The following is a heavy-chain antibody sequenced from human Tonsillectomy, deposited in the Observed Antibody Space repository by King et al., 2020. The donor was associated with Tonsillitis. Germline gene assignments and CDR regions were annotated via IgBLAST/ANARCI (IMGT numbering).Heavy chain of an antibody. Sequence: VQLVESGGGLVQPGGSLRLSCAASGFTFSSYAMSWVRQAPGKGLEWVSVIYTAGSSTYYADSVKGRFTISRDNSKKTLYLQMNTLRAEDTAVYYCAKGQMSSYYNAGSFDAFDIWGQGRMVTVSS. J-gene: IGHJ3*02. D-gene: IGHD3-10*01. V-gene: IGHV3-23*03. CDR3: AKGQMSSYYNAGSFDAFDI. CDR1: GFTFSSYA. CDR2: IYTAGSST.